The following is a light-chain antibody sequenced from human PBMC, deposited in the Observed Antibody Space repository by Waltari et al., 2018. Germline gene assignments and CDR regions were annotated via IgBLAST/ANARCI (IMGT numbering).Light chain of an antibody. Sequence: SYVLTQPPSLSVALGKTARIPCGGNNICTKTLHWYQHKPGQAPVLLIYSDTDRPSGIPERFTGSTGTTATLTISTVEAGDEADYYCQVWDGSTDHYVFGSGTKVTV. V-gene: IGLV3-21*04. CDR3: QVWDGSTDHYV. J-gene: IGLJ1*01. CDR2: SDT. CDR1: NICTKT.